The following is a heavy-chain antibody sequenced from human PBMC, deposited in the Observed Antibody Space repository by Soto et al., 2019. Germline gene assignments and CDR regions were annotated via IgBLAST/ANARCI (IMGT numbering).Heavy chain of an antibody. CDR2: ISSRSTTI. J-gene: IGHJ4*02. D-gene: IGHD3-3*01. V-gene: IGHV3-48*02. Sequence: PGGSLRLSCAASGFTFSSYSMNWVRQAPGKGLEWVSYISSRSTTIYYADSVKGRFTISRDNAKNSLYLQMNSLRDEDTAVYYCARDVDFWSGYSGYWGQGTLVTVSS. CDR1: GFTFSSYS. CDR3: ARDVDFWSGYSGY.